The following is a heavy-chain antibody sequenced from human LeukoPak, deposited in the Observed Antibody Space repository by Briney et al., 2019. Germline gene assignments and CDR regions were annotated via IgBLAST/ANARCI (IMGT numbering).Heavy chain of an antibody. CDR3: ARETTVTTYFDY. J-gene: IGHJ4*02. CDR1: GGSISSSSYY. CDR2: IYYSGST. V-gene: IGHV4-39*07. Sequence: SETLSLTCTVSGGSISSSSYYWGWIRQPPGKGLEWIGSIYYSGSTNYNPSLKSRVTISVDTSKNQFSLKLSSVTAADTAVYYCARETTVTTYFDYWGQGTLVTVSS. D-gene: IGHD4-17*01.